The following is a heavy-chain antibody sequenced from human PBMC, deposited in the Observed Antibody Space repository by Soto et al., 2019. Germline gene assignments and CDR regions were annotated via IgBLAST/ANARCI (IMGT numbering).Heavy chain of an antibody. V-gene: IGHV3-66*01. CDR1: GFAVSSIY. CDR2: IHSGGDT. Sequence: EVQLVESGGDLVQPGGSLRLSCAASGFAVSSIYMTWVRQAPGKGLEWVSVIHSGGDTHYADSVRGRFTISRDNSKNTLYLQMNSLRAEDTAVYYCARSRTGTTYGGMDVWGQGTTVTVSS. D-gene: IGHD1-7*01. CDR3: ARSRTGTTYGGMDV. J-gene: IGHJ6*02.